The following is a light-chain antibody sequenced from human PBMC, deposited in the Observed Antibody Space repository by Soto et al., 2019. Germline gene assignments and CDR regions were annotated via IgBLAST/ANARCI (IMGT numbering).Light chain of an antibody. CDR2: GAS. CDR3: QQYGTSPGT. Sequence: EIVLTQSPGTLSLSPGERATLSCRASQSVRSTYLAWYQQKPGQAPRLLIYGASSRATGIPDRFSGSGSGTDFTLTITRLAPEDFAVFYWQQYGTSPGTFGQGTKLEIK. J-gene: IGKJ2*01. V-gene: IGKV3-20*01. CDR1: QSVRSTY.